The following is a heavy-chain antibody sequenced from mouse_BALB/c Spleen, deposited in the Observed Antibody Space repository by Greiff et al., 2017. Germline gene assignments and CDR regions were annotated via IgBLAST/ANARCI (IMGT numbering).Heavy chain of an antibody. V-gene: IGHV1-55*01. CDR1: GYNFTSYW. CDR2: IYPGSGST. J-gene: IGHJ2*01. CDR3: ARGSYYFDY. Sequence: VQLQQPGAELVKPGTSVKLSCKASGYNFTSYWINWVKLRPGQGLEWIGDIYPGSGSTNYNEKFKSKATLTVDTSSSTAYMQLSSLASEDSALYYCARGSYYFDYWGQGTTLTVSS.